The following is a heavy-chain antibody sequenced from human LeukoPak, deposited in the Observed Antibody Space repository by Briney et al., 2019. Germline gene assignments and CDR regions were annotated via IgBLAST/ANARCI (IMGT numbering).Heavy chain of an antibody. J-gene: IGHJ4*02. CDR2: IYSSGST. CDR3: AKSVGAAPLEY. Sequence: SETLSLTCTVSGASISSNYWSWIRQPPGKGLEWIGYIYSSGSTNSNPSLRSRVTMSVDTSKNQFSLKMSSVTAADTAVYYCAKSVGAAPLEYWGQGTLVTVSS. CDR1: GASISSNY. D-gene: IGHD1-26*01. V-gene: IGHV4-59*08.